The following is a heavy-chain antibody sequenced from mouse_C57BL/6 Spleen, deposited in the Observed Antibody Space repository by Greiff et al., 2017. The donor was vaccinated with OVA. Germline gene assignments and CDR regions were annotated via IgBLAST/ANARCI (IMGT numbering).Heavy chain of an antibody. D-gene: IGHD1-1*01. V-gene: IGHV5-6*02. CDR1: GFTFSSYG. J-gene: IGHJ1*03. CDR2: ISSGGSYT. CDR3: ARLSATRYFDV. Sequence: EVKLVESGGDLVKPGGSLKLSCAASGFTFSSYGMSWVRQTPDKRLEWVATISSGGSYTYYPDSVKGRFTISRDNAKNTLYLQMSRLKSEDTAMYYCARLSATRYFDVWGTGTTVTVSS.